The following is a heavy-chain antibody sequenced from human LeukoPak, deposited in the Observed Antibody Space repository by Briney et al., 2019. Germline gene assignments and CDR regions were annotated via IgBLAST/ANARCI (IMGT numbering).Heavy chain of an antibody. Sequence: SETLSLTCTVSGGSISSYYWSWIRQPPGKGLEWIGYIYYSGSTNYNPSLKSRVTISVDTSKNQFSLKLSSVTAADTAVYYCARVRGSYDASYFDYWGQGTLVTVSS. CDR1: GGSISSYY. D-gene: IGHD1-26*01. J-gene: IGHJ4*02. CDR3: ARVRGSYDASYFDY. V-gene: IGHV4-59*01. CDR2: IYYSGST.